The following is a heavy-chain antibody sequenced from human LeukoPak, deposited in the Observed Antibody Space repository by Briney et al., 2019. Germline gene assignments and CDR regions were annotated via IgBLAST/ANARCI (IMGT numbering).Heavy chain of an antibody. V-gene: IGHV4-34*01. CDR1: GGSFSGYY. J-gene: IGHJ4*02. CDR3: ARGPWDVVVPSAIWYFDY. CDR2: INHSGST. D-gene: IGHD2-2*02. Sequence: PSETLSLTCAVYGGSFSGYYWSWIRQPPGKGLEWIGEINHSGSTNYNPSLKSRVTISVDTSKNQFSLKLSSVTAADTAVYYCARGPWDVVVPSAIWYFDYWGQGTLVTVSS.